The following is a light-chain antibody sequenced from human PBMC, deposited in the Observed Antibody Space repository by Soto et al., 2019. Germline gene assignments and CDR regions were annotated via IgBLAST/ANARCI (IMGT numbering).Light chain of an antibody. J-gene: IGKJ2*01. CDR1: QNINSH. Sequence: DIQMTQSPSSLSASIGDRDTITCRASQNINSHLNWYQQKPGKAPKVLIYAASRLQSGVPFRFSGSGSGTEFTLTISILEPADFATYYCQQSHITTLFTFGKGTKLEIK. CDR3: QQSHITTLFT. V-gene: IGKV1-39*01. CDR2: AAS.